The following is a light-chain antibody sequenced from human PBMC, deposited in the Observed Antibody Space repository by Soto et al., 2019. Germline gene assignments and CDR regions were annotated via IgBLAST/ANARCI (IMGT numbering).Light chain of an antibody. V-gene: IGKV3-11*01. CDR3: QQRNSWPPPT. J-gene: IGKJ4*01. Sequence: EIVLTQSPATLSLSPGERATLSCRASQSISSSLAWYQEKPGQAPRLLIYDSSNRATGIPPRFSGSGSGTDFTLTISSLEPEDFAVYYCQQRNSWPPPTFGEGTRVEI. CDR2: DSS. CDR1: QSISSS.